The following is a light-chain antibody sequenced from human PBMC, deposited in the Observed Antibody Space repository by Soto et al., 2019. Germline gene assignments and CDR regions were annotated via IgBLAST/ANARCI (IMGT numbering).Light chain of an antibody. CDR1: QRVGIN. J-gene: IGKJ5*01. CDR3: QQRNSWPPTFT. CDR2: DTS. Sequence: EIVMTQSPATLSVSPGETATLSCRASQRVGINLAWYQQKPGQAPRLLIYDTSIRATGIPARFSGSGSGTDFTLTISSLEPEDFAVYYCQQRNSWPPTFTFGQGTRLEI. V-gene: IGKV3-11*01.